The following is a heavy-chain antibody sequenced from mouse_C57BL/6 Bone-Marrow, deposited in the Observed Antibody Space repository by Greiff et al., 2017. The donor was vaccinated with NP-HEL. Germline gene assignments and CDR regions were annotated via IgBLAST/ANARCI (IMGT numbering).Heavy chain of an antibody. D-gene: IGHD1-1*01. J-gene: IGHJ2*01. CDR3: ASKHYYGTY. CDR1: GYTFTDYN. Sequence: VQLQQSGPELVKPGASVKLSCKASGYTFTDYNMHWVKQSHGKSLEWIGYINPNNGSTSYNQKFKGKATLTVNKSSSTAYMALHSLTSEDSAVFVCASKHYYGTYWGQGTTLTVSS. CDR2: INPNNGST. V-gene: IGHV1-22*01.